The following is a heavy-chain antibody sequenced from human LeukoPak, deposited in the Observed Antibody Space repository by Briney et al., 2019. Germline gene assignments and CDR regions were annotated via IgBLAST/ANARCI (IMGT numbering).Heavy chain of an antibody. CDR2: FDPEDGET. D-gene: IGHD2-2*01. J-gene: IGHJ5*02. CDR3: ATVFPKYQLVSPSQFDP. V-gene: IGHV1-24*01. Sequence: ASVKVSCKVSGYTLTELSMHWVRQAPGKGLEWMGGFDPEDGETIYAQKFQGRVTMTEDTSTNTAYMELSSLRSEDTAVYYCATVFPKYQLVSPSQFDPWGQGTLVTVSS. CDR1: GYTLTELS.